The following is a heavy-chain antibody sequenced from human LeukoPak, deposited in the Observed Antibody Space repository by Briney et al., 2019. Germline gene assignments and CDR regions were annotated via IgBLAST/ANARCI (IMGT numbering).Heavy chain of an antibody. J-gene: IGHJ4*02. CDR3: VIGVATVTGSIPFDN. CDR2: INSDGSST. Sequence: GGSLRLSCAASGFRFSDYWIYWVRQAPGKGLVWVSRINSDGSSTSYADSVKGRFTISRDNAKNTLYLQMNSLRDEDTAVYYCVIGVATVTGSIPFDNWGQGTLVTVSS. CDR1: GFRFSDYW. D-gene: IGHD4-17*01. V-gene: IGHV3-74*01.